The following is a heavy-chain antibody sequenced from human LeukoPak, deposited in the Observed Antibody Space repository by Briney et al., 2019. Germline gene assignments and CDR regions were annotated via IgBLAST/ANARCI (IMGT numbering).Heavy chain of an antibody. D-gene: IGHD5-18*01. CDR3: ASKGRGYSYGDSDY. Sequence: GSLRLSCAASGFTFSSYSMNWVRQAPGKGLEWVSSISSSSSYIYYADSVKGRFTISRDNAKNSLYLQMNSLRAEDTAVYYCASKGRGYSYGDSDYWGQGTLVTVSS. CDR1: GFTFSSYS. J-gene: IGHJ4*02. V-gene: IGHV3-21*01. CDR2: ISSSSSYI.